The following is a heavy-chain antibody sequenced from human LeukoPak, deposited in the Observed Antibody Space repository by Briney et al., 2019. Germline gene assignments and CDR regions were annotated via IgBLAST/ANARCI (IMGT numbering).Heavy chain of an antibody. CDR1: GGSISSGSYY. Sequence: TLSLTCTVSGGSISSGSYYWSWIRQPAGKGLEWIGRIYTSGSTNYNPSLKSRVTISVDTSKNQFSLKLSSVTAADTAVYYCARGLSLNRPGLWFDIWGQGTMVTVSS. V-gene: IGHV4-61*02. CDR2: IYTSGST. CDR3: ARGLSLNRPGLWFDI. J-gene: IGHJ3*02. D-gene: IGHD2-21*01.